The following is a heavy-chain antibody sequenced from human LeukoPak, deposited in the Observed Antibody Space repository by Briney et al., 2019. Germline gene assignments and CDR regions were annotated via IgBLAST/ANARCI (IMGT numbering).Heavy chain of an antibody. CDR2: ISSNGGST. D-gene: IGHD6-19*01. CDR3: ARASSGWYGY. Sequence: GGSLRLSCAASGFSFSYYGMHWVRQAPGKGLEYVSAISSNGGSTYYANSVKGRFTISGDNSKNTLYLQMGSLRVEDMAVYYCARASSGWYGYWGQGTLVTVSS. V-gene: IGHV3-64*01. J-gene: IGHJ4*02. CDR1: GFSFSYYG.